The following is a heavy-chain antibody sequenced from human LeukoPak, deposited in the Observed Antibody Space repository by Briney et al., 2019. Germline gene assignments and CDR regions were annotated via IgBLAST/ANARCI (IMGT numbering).Heavy chain of an antibody. D-gene: IGHD6-6*01. CDR2: MYYSGST. Sequence: SETLSLTCTVSGGSISSISYYWGWIRQPPGKGLEWLVSMYYSGSTYNNPSLKSRVTISVDTSKNQFSLKLSSVTAADTAVYYCARATRAARHFDYWGQGTLVTVSS. CDR1: GGSISSISYY. V-gene: IGHV4-39*07. CDR3: ARATRAARHFDY. J-gene: IGHJ4*02.